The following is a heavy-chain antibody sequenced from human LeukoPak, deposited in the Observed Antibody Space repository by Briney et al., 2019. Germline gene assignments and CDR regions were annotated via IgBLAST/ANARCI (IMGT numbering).Heavy chain of an antibody. CDR2: INHSGST. V-gene: IGHV4-34*01. Sequence: SETLSLTCAVYGGSFSGYYWSWIRQPPGKGLEWIGEINHSGSTNYNPSLKSRVTISVDTSKNQFSLKLSSVTAADTAVYYCARLQAVAGRGGGLLNYWGQGTLVTVSS. J-gene: IGHJ4*02. CDR1: GGSFSGYY. D-gene: IGHD6-19*01. CDR3: ARLQAVAGRGGGLLNY.